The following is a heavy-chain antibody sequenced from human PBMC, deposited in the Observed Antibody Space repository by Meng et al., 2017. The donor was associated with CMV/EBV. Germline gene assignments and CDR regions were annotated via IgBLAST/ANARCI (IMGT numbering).Heavy chain of an antibody. CDR3: AGQNVAAAAGTVFDY. J-gene: IGHJ4*02. D-gene: IGHD6-13*01. CDR1: GFTFSNAW. CDR2: IKSKTDGGTT. Sequence: GGSLRLSCAASGFTFSNAWMSWVRQAPGKGLEWVGRIKSKTDGGTTDYAAPVKGRFTISRDDSKNTLYLQMNSLKTEDTAVYYCAGQNVAAAAGTVFDYWGQGTLVTVSS. V-gene: IGHV3-15*01.